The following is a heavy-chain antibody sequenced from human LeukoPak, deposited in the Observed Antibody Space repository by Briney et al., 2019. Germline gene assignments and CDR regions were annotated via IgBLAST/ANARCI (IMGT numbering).Heavy chain of an antibody. CDR2: INTDGSET. V-gene: IGHV3-74*03. J-gene: IGHJ3*02. CDR3: AKDNDSSGYYYFDAFDI. CDR1: GFTFSSYW. Sequence: GGSLRLSCEASGFTFSSYWMHWVRQVPGKGLMSVSRINTDGSETTYADSVKGRFTISRDNSKNTLYLQMNSLRAEDTAVYYCAKDNDSSGYYYFDAFDIWGQGTMVTVSS. D-gene: IGHD3-22*01.